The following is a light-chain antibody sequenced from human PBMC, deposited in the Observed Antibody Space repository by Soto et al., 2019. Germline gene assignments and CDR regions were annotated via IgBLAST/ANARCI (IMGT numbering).Light chain of an antibody. CDR2: KAY. V-gene: IGKV1-5*03. CDR1: QSLNNW. Sequence: DIQMTQSPSPLSASVGNRVTITCRASQSLNNWLAWYQQKPGKAPKLLIYKAYSLESGVPSRFSGSGSGTEFTLTISSLQPDDFATYYCQQYNSYSWTFGQGTKVDIK. J-gene: IGKJ1*01. CDR3: QQYNSYSWT.